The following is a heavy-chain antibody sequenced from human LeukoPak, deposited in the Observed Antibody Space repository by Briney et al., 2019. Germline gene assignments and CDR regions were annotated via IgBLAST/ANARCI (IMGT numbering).Heavy chain of an antibody. CDR3: AKDEDGSGSYYDY. V-gene: IGHV3-9*01. J-gene: IGHJ4*02. Sequence: PGGSLRLSCAASGFTFDDYAMHWARQAPGKGLEWVSGISWNSGSIGYADSVKGRFTISRDNDKNSLYLQMNSLRAEDTALYYCAKDEDGSGSYYDYWGQGTLVTVSS. CDR2: ISWNSGSI. CDR1: GFTFDDYA. D-gene: IGHD3-10*01.